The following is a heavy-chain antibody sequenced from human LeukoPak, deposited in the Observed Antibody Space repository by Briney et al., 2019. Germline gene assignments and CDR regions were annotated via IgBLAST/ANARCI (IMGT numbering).Heavy chain of an antibody. Sequence: PSETLSLTCTISGGSISSYYWSWIRQAPGKGLEWIGYIYYSGNTNYNPSLKSRVTISVDTSKNQLSLNVTSVTAADTAIYYCARLRYGSRSYYRWGWFDPWGQGTLVTVSS. D-gene: IGHD3-10*01. J-gene: IGHJ5*02. CDR2: IYYSGNT. CDR1: GGSISSYY. CDR3: ARLRYGSRSYYRWGWFDP. V-gene: IGHV4-59*01.